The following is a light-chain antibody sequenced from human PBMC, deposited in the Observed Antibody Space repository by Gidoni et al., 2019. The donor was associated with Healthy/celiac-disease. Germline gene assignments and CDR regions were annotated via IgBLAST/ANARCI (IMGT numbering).Light chain of an antibody. CDR2: GNS. CDR3: QSYDSSLSGSKV. CDR1: SSNIGAGYD. Sequence: QSVLTQPPSVSVAPGQRVTISCPGSSSNIGAGYDVHWYQQLPGTAPKLLLYGNSNRPSRVPDRFSVSKSGTAASLAITGLHAEDEADYYCQSYDSSLSGSKVFGTGTKVTVL. J-gene: IGLJ1*01. V-gene: IGLV1-40*01.